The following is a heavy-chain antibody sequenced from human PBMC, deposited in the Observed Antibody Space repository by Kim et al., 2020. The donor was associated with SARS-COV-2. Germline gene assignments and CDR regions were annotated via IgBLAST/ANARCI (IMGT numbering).Heavy chain of an antibody. J-gene: IGHJ6*03. CDR1: GGTFSSYA. CDR3: ARVSRDYSSSWSSYYYYYYMDV. V-gene: IGHV1-69*04. D-gene: IGHD6-13*01. Sequence: SVKVSCKASGGTFSSYAISWVRQAPGQGLEWMGRIIPILGIANYAQKFQGRVTITADKSTSTAYMELSSLRSEDTAVYYCARVSRDYSSSWSSYYYYYYMDVWGKGTTVTVSS. CDR2: IIPILGIA.